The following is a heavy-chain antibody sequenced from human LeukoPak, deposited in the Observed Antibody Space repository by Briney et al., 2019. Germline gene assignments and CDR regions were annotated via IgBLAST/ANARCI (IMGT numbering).Heavy chain of an antibody. CDR3: ARDPGIVGASY. CDR1: GGTFSSYA. D-gene: IGHD1-26*01. Sequence: GASVKVSCKASGGTFSSYAISWVRQAPGQGLEWMGWISAYSGNTNYAQKLQGRVTMTTDTSTSTAYMELRSLRSDDTAVYYCARDPGIVGASYWGQGTLVTVSS. J-gene: IGHJ4*02. V-gene: IGHV1-18*01. CDR2: ISAYSGNT.